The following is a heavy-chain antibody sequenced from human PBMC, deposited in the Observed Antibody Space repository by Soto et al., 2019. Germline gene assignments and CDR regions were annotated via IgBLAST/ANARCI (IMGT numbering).Heavy chain of an antibody. CDR1: GDSISSYY. D-gene: IGHD4-17*01. V-gene: IGHV4-59*01. Sequence: QVQLQESGPGLVKPSETLSLTCTVSGDSISSYYWSWIRQPPGKGLEWIVYIYYSGSTNYNPSLKSRVTISVDTSKNQFALKLSSVTAADTAVYYCARGRRGDYVPFDYWGQGTLVTVSS. CDR2: IYYSGST. CDR3: ARGRRGDYVPFDY. J-gene: IGHJ4*02.